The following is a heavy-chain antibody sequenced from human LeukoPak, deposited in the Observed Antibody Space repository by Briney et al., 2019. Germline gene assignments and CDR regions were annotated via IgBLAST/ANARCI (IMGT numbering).Heavy chain of an antibody. J-gene: IGHJ4*02. Sequence: GESLKISCKGSGYSFTNFWIGWVRQMPGKGLEWMGIIYPGDSDTRYSPSFQGQVTISADKSISTAYLQWSSLKASDTAMYYCASPGYSSSWYGGYWGQGTLVTVSS. D-gene: IGHD6-13*01. CDR3: ASPGYSSSWYGGY. CDR2: IYPGDSDT. CDR1: GYSFTNFW. V-gene: IGHV5-51*01.